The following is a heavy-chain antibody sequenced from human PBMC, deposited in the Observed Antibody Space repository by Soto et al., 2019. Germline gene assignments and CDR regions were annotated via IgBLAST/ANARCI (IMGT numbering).Heavy chain of an antibody. CDR1: GGSISSYY. Sequence: QVQLQESGPGLVKPSETLSLTCTVSGGSISSYYWSWIRQPPGKGLEWIGYIYYSGSTNYNPSLKSRVTISVDTSKNQCSLKLSSVTAADTAVYYCARAPLYYDFWSGYSNWFDPWGQGTLVTVSS. V-gene: IGHV4-59*01. J-gene: IGHJ5*02. D-gene: IGHD3-3*01. CDR2: IYYSGST. CDR3: ARAPLYYDFWSGYSNWFDP.